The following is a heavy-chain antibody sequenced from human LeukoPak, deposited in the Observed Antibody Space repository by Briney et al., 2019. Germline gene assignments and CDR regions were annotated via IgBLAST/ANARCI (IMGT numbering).Heavy chain of an antibody. V-gene: IGHV3-21*01. Sequence: GGSLRLSCAASGFTFSSYSMNWVRQAPGKGLEWVSSISSSSSYIYYADSVKGRFTISRDNAKNSLYLQMNSLRAEDTAVYYCARWRNYDGSSGYYQDAFDVWGQGTMVTVSS. CDR2: ISSSSSYI. CDR1: GFTFSSYS. J-gene: IGHJ3*01. CDR3: ARWRNYDGSSGYYQDAFDV. D-gene: IGHD3-22*01.